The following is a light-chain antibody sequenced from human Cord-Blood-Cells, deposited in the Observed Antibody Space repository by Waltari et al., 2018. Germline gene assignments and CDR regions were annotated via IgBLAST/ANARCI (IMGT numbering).Light chain of an antibody. CDR2: EVR. V-gene: IGLV2-14*01. Sequence: QSALTQPASVSGSPAQSITIACTGTSSDVGGYHYVSWYQQHPGKAPKIMIYEVRYRPSGVSNRFSGSKSGNTASLTISGLQAEDEADYYCSSYTSSSTLVFGGGTKLTVL. J-gene: IGLJ2*01. CDR3: SSYTSSSTLV. CDR1: SSDVGGYHY.